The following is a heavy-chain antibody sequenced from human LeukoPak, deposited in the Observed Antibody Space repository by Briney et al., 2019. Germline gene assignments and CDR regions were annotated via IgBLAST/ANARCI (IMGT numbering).Heavy chain of an antibody. CDR2: VGTDSDT. J-gene: IGHJ6*02. D-gene: IGHD3-10*01. CDR1: GFTFRTSA. CDR3: AKGVWFRGYYYYYGMDV. Sequence: GGSLRLSCAASGFTFRTSAFSWVRQSPGRGLEWVSTVGTDSDTYYADSVKGRFTISRDNSKNTLYLQMNSLRAEDTAVYYCAKGVWFRGYYYYYGMDVWGQGTTVTVSS. V-gene: IGHV3-23*01.